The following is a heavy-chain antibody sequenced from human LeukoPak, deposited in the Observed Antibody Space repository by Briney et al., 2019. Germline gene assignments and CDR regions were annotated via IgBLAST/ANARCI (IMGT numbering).Heavy chain of an antibody. V-gene: IGHV3-23*01. CDR1: GFTFSSFA. Sequence: GGSLRLSCVGSGFTFSSFAMSWVRQAPGKGLEWVSSISGGGAYTYYADSVKGRFTISRDDSKNMQFLQMNSLRPEDTAVYFCAKRITEAAGFYFDSWGQGTLVTVSS. D-gene: IGHD6-19*01. CDR3: AKRITEAAGFYFDS. J-gene: IGHJ4*02. CDR2: ISGGGAYT.